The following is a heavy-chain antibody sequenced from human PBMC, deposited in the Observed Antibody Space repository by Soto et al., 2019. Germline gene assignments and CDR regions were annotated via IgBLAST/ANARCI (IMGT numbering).Heavy chain of an antibody. D-gene: IGHD1-7*01. V-gene: IGHV3-23*01. CDR2: ISGSGGST. CDR1: GFTFTSYD. CDR3: AKDKLGTTWFDP. Sequence: GGSLRLSCAASGFTFTSYDMSWVRQAPGKGLEWVSAISGSGGSTYYADSVKGRFTISRDNSKNTLYLQMNSLRAEDTAVYYCAKDKLGTTWFDPWGQGTLVTVSS. J-gene: IGHJ5*02.